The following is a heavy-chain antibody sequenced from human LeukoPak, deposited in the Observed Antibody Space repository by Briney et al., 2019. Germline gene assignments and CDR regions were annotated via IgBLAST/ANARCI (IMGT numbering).Heavy chain of an antibody. J-gene: IGHJ4*02. V-gene: IGHV4-59*01. CDR3: ARLSSDGYNLLFGY. Sequence: SETPSLTCTVSGGSISSYYWSWIRQPPGKGLEWIGYIYYSGSTNYNPSLKSRVTISVDTSKNQFSLKLSSVTAADTAVYYCARLSSDGYNLLFGYWGQGTLVTVSS. CDR2: IYYSGST. D-gene: IGHD5-24*01. CDR1: GGSISSYY.